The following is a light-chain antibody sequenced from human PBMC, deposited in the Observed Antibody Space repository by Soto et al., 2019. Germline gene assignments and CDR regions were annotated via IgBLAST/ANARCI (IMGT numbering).Light chain of an antibody. CDR3: AAWDDRLSAHV. CDR2: RND. J-gene: IGLJ1*01. Sequence: SVLTQPPSASGTPGQRVTISCSGSSSNIGKTTVHWFQQLPGTAPKVLIYRNDQRPSGVPDRFSGSTSGTSASLAINGLQPEDEADYYCAAWDDRLSAHVFGTGTKVTVL. V-gene: IGLV1-44*01. CDR1: SSNIGKTT.